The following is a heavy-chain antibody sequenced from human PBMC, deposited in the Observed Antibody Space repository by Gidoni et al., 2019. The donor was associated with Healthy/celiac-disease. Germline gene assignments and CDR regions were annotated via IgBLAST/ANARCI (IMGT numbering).Heavy chain of an antibody. V-gene: IGHV1-69*09. CDR2: IFPILGIA. J-gene: IGHJ6*02. D-gene: IGHD3-10*01. CDR1: GGTFSSYA. Sequence: QVQLVQSGAEVKKPGSSVKVSCKASGGTFSSYAISWVRQAPGQGLEWMGRIFPILGIANYAQKFQGRVTITADKSTSTAYMELSSLRSEDTAVYYCAREGDYYGSGTPSAYYYGMDVWGQGTTVTVSS. CDR3: AREGDYYGSGTPSAYYYGMDV.